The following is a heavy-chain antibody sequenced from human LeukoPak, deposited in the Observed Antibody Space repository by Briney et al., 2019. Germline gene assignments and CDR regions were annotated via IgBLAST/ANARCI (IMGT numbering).Heavy chain of an antibody. J-gene: IGHJ3*02. Sequence: GGSLRLSCAASGFSFSTYIMHWVRQAPGKGLEWVASSNEDYIDSVKGRFIISRDNFKNTLYLQMNSLRAEDTAVFYCVRETIPAAPHSGAFDIWGQGTMVTISS. D-gene: IGHD6-13*01. CDR1: GFSFSTYI. CDR2: SNE. CDR3: VRETIPAAPHSGAFDI. V-gene: IGHV3-30*03.